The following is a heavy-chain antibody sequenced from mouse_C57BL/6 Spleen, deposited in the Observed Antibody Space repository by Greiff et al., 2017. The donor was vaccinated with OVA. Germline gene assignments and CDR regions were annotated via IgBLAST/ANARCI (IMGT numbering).Heavy chain of an antibody. J-gene: IGHJ1*03. CDR3: ARGAIYMGYFDV. CDR1: GYTFTSYW. Sequence: QVQLQQPGAELVRPGSSVKLSCKASGYTFTSYWMHWVKERPIQGLEWIGNIDPSDSETHYNQKFKDKATLTVDKSSSTAYMQLSSLTSEDSAVYYCARGAIYMGYFDVWGTGTTVTVSS. CDR2: IDPSDSET. V-gene: IGHV1-52*01.